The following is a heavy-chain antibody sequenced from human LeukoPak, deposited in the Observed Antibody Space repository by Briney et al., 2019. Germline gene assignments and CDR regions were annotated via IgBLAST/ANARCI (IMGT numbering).Heavy chain of an antibody. Sequence: PVGSLRLSCAASGFTFSSYEMNWVRQAPGKGLEWVSYISSSGSTISYADSVKGRFTISRDNAETSLYLQMNSLRAEDTAVYYCARDFCGGDCYSIWGRGTLVTVSS. D-gene: IGHD2-21*02. CDR2: ISSSGSTI. CDR3: ARDFCGGDCYSI. J-gene: IGHJ2*01. CDR1: GFTFSSYE. V-gene: IGHV3-48*03.